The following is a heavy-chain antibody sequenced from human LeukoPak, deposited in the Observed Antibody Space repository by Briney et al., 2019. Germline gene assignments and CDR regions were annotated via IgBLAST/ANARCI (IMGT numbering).Heavy chain of an antibody. D-gene: IGHD5-12*01. J-gene: IGHJ3*02. CDR3: ARDQDSGYGPDGFDI. V-gene: IGHV3-7*04. CDR1: GFTFSRFW. Sequence: GGSLRLSCAASGFTFSRFWMSWVRQAPGKGLEYMANIKEDGSEKYYVDSVKGRFTISRDNAKNSLYLQMSSLRVEDTAVYYCARDQDSGYGPDGFDIWGQGTKVTVSS. CDR2: IKEDGSEK.